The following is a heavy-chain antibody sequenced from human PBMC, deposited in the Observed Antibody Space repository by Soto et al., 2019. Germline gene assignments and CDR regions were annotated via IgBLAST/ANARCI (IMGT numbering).Heavy chain of an antibody. CDR2: IYYRGDT. V-gene: IGHV4-30-4*08. Sequence: PSETLSLTCTVSGGSISSGDYYWSWIRQPPGKGLEWIGYIYYRGDTSYNPSLKSRLTISVDTSKNQFSLRLSSVTAADTAVYYCGRDVVTMSMGVGGQVNYWGLGTLVTVS. CDR1: GGSISSGDYY. CDR3: GRDVVTMSMGVGGQVNY. D-gene: IGHD2-2*01. J-gene: IGHJ4*02.